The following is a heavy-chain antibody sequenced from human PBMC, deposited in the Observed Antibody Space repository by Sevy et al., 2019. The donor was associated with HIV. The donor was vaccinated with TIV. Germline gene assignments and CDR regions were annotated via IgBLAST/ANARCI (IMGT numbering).Heavy chain of an antibody. Sequence: ASVKVSCKVSGYTLSKLPMHWVRQAPGKGLEWMGGFDPEDGETIYAQKFQGRVIMTEDTSSDTAYMELSSLRSADTAVYYCATLDFWSDYPFYGVDVWGQGTTVTVSS. D-gene: IGHD3-3*01. CDR1: GYTLSKLP. J-gene: IGHJ6*02. V-gene: IGHV1-24*01. CDR2: FDPEDGET. CDR3: ATLDFWSDYPFYGVDV.